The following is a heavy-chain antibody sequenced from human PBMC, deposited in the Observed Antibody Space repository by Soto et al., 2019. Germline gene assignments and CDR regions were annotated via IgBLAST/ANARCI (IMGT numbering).Heavy chain of an antibody. Sequence: SETLSLTCTVSGGSVSSDTYYWSWIRQPPGKGLEWIGYIYYIGSTNYNPSLKSRVTISVDMSKNQFSLKLSSVTAADTAVYFCARGRYSSSWPSSRSENWFDPWGQGTLVTVSS. D-gene: IGHD6-13*01. J-gene: IGHJ5*02. CDR1: GGSVSSDTYY. CDR3: ARGRYSSSWPSSRSENWFDP. V-gene: IGHV4-61*01. CDR2: IYYIGST.